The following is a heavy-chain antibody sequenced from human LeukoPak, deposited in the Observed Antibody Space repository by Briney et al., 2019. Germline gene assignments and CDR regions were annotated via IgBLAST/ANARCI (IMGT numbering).Heavy chain of an antibody. CDR1: GGSISSYY. J-gene: IGHJ4*02. D-gene: IGHD5-18*01. CDR3: AKGSYGYYFDY. Sequence: SETLSLTCTVSGGSISSYYWNWIRQPAGKGLEWIGRIHTSGSTNYNPSLKSRVTMSADTSKNQFSLKLSSVTAADTAVYYCAKGSYGYYFDYWGQGTLVTVSS. V-gene: IGHV4-4*07. CDR2: IHTSGST.